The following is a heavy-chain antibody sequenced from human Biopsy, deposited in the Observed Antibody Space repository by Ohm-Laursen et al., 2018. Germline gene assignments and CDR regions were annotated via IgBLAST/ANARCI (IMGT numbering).Heavy chain of an antibody. Sequence: SDTLSLTCAVSGDSISSYYWSWIRQPPGKGLEWLGYISNIGSTNYNPSLKSRVTISVDTSKNHFSLKLTSVTAADTAVYYCASAGYNPDWNFDLWGRGTRVTVSS. CDR2: ISNIGST. J-gene: IGHJ2*01. CDR3: ASAGYNPDWNFDL. V-gene: IGHV4-59*07. D-gene: IGHD5-24*01. CDR1: GDSISSYY.